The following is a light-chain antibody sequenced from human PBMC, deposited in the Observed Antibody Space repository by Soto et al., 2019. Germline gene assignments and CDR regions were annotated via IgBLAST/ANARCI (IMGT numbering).Light chain of an antibody. Sequence: DIQMTQSPSSLSASVGDRVTITCRASQTISNYLNWYQQRPGEGPRLLIYAASSLQSGVPSRFSGSGSGTDFTLTISRLQPEDFATCFCQQSYSTPQTFGQGTKLQIK. J-gene: IGKJ2*01. CDR2: AAS. CDR1: QTISNY. CDR3: QQSYSTPQT. V-gene: IGKV1-39*01.